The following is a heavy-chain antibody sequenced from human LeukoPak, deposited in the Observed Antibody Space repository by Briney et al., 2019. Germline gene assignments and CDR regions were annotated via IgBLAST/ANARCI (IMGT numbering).Heavy chain of an antibody. Sequence: GGSLRLSCAASGFTFSSYSMNWVRQAPGKGLEWVSYISSSSSTIYYADSVKGRFTISRDNAKNSLYLQMNSLRAEDTAVYYCAREAYYYDSSGYYRPYYFDYWGQGTLVTVSS. J-gene: IGHJ4*02. V-gene: IGHV3-48*01. CDR3: AREAYYYDSSGYYRPYYFDY. CDR2: ISSSSSTI. CDR1: GFTFSSYS. D-gene: IGHD3-22*01.